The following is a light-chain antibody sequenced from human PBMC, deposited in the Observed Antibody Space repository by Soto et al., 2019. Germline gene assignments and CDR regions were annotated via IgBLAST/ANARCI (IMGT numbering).Light chain of an antibody. CDR1: QSVSSY. CDR2: DAS. J-gene: IGKJ4*01. Sequence: ALTQSPGSLSSSPGERATLSCRASQSVSSYLAWYQQKPGQAPRLLIYDASDRATGIPARFSGSGSGTDFTLTISSLEPEDFAVYYCQQRSNWPPLTFGGGAKVDNK. V-gene: IGKV3-11*01. CDR3: QQRSNWPPLT.